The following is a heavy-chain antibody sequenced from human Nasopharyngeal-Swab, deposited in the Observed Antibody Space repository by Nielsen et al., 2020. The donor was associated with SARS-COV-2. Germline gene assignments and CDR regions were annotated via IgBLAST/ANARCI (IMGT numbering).Heavy chain of an antibody. CDR3: ARGLYYDSANYYYYDMDV. V-gene: IGHV1-69*04. Sequence: SAKVSCKASGGTFSSYAISWVRQAPGQGLEWMGRIIPILGIANYAQKFQGRVTITADKSTSTAYMELSSLRSEDTAVYYCARGLYYDSANYYYYDMDVWGQGTTVTVSS. D-gene: IGHD3-22*01. CDR2: IIPILGIA. J-gene: IGHJ6*02. CDR1: GGTFSSYA.